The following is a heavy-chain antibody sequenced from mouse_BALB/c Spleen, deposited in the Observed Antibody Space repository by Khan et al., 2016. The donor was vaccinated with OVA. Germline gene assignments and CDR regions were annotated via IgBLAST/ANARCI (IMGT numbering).Heavy chain of an antibody. CDR3: TRPPHFSYVLVY. CDR1: GYTFTNYG. Sequence: IQLVQSGPELKKPGETVKISCKASGYTFTNYGMNWVKQAPGKALKWMGWISTYTGEPTYADDFKGRFAFSLETSASTAYLQINNLKNEDTATYFCTRPPHFSYVLVYGGQGTSVTVSS. J-gene: IGHJ4*01. CDR2: ISTYTGEP. V-gene: IGHV9-3-1*01.